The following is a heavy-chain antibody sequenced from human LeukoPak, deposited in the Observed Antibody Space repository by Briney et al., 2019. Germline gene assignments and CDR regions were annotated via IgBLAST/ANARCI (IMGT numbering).Heavy chain of an antibody. CDR3: ARHVVAVGFDY. D-gene: IGHD3-22*01. CDR2: ITSSSSYI. J-gene: IGHJ4*02. V-gene: IGHV3-21*01. Sequence: GGSLRLSCEVSGFTIRNQWMSWVRQAPGKGLEWVSSITSSSSYIYYADSVKGRFTISRDNAKNSLCLQMNSLRAEDTAVYYCARHVVAVGFDYWGQGTLVTVSS. CDR1: GFTIRNQW.